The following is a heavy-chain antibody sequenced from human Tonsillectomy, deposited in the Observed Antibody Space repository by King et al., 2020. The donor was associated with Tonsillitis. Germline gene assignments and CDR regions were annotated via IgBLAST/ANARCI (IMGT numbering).Heavy chain of an antibody. J-gene: IGHJ6*02. CDR2: INPNSGGT. Sequence: QLVQSGAEVKKPGASVKVSCKASGYTFTGYYMHWVRQAPGQGLEWMGWINPNSGGTNYAKKFQGRVTMTRDTSISTAYMELSRLRSDDTAVYYCARSVTSYCRGASCSPVNYYGLDVWGQGTTVTVSS. V-gene: IGHV1-2*02. CDR1: GYTFTGYY. CDR3: ARSVTSYCRGASCSPVNYYGLDV. D-gene: IGHD2-21*01.